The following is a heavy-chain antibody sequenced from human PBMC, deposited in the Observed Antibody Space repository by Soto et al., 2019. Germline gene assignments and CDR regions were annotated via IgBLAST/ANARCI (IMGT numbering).Heavy chain of an antibody. J-gene: IGHJ6*02. CDR2: IYPDDSDS. Sequence: PGESLKISCKASGFSFATYWIAWVRQMPGKGLEWMGIIYPDDSDSRYSPSFQGQVIISVDKSITTAYLQWTSLKASDTAMYYCARAYGSASYYAYYALDVWGQGTTVTVSS. V-gene: IGHV5-51*01. CDR1: GFSFATYW. D-gene: IGHD3-10*01. CDR3: ARAYGSASYYAYYALDV.